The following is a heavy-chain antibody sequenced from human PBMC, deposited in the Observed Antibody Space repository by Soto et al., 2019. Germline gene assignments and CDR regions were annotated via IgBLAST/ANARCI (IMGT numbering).Heavy chain of an antibody. CDR2: IYYSGST. CDR1: GGSISSGGYY. V-gene: IGHV4-31*03. Sequence: QVQLQESGPGLVKPSQTLSLTCTVSGGSISSGGYYWNWIRQHPGKGLEWIGYIYYSGSTYYNPSIKSRVTISVDTSKNQFSLKLSSVTAADTAVYYCTRGRDGYNYYAAFDYWGQGTLVTVSS. J-gene: IGHJ4*02. D-gene: IGHD5-12*01. CDR3: TRGRDGYNYYAAFDY.